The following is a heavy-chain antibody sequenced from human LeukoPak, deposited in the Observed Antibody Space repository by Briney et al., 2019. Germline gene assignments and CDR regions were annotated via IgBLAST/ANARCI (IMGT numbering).Heavy chain of an antibody. J-gene: IGHJ4*02. CDR3: ARRPPDMVAFDY. V-gene: IGHV4-59*01. Sequence: SETLSLTCTVSGGSISSYYWSWIRQPPGKGLEWIGYIYYSGSTNYNPSLKSRVSISVDTSKNQFPLRLRSVTAADTAVYYCARRPPDMVAFDYWGQGTLVTVSS. CDR1: GGSISSYY. D-gene: IGHD5-18*01. CDR2: IYYSGST.